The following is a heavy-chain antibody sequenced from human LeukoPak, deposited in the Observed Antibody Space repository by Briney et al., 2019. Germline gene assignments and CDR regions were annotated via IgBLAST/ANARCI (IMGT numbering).Heavy chain of an antibody. J-gene: IGHJ6*02. Sequence: SETLSLTCTVSGGSISSYYWSWIRQPAGKGPEWIGRIYTSGSTNYNPSLKSRVTMSVDTSKNQFSLKLSSVTAADTAVYYCARVDDSGGYYRLLTHYYYYGMDVWGQGTTVTVSS. D-gene: IGHD3-22*01. V-gene: IGHV4-4*07. CDR1: GGSISSYY. CDR3: ARVDDSGGYYRLLTHYYYYGMDV. CDR2: IYTSGST.